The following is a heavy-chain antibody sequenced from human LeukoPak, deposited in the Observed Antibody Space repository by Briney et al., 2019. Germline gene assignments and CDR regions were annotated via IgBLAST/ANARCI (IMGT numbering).Heavy chain of an antibody. CDR3: TSTLPEYGMDV. CDR2: IRSKANGYAT. V-gene: IGHV3-73*01. CDR1: GFTFSGSS. J-gene: IGHJ6*04. Sequence: GGTLKLSCAASGFTFSGSSMHWVRQASGKGLEWVGRIRSKANGYATAYVASVKGRFSISRDDSNNTAYLQITSLKTEDTAVYYRTSTLPEYGMDVWGKGTTVTVSS.